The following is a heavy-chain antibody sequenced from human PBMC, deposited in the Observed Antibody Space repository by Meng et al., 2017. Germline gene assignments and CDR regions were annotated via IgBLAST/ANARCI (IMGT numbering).Heavy chain of an antibody. CDR2: ISYDGSNK. J-gene: IGHJ1*01. CDR3: ARDRRGGATTGNFQH. Sequence: VEVVESGGGLGQPGRALRLSCAASGFTFSSYAMHWVRQAPGKGLEWVAVISYDGSNKYYADSVKGRFTISRDNSKNTLYLQMNSLRAEDTAVYYCARDRRGGATTGNFQHWGQGTLVTVSS. D-gene: IGHD1-26*01. V-gene: IGHV3-30*04. CDR1: GFTFSSYA.